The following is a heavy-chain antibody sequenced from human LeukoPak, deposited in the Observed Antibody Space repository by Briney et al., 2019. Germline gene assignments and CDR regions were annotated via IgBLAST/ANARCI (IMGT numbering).Heavy chain of an antibody. CDR2: IYHSGST. Sequence: PSETLSLTCTVSGGSISSGGYYWSWIRQPPGKGLEWIGYIYHSGSTYYNPSLKSRVTISVDRSKNQFSLKLSSATAADTAVYYCARGVQWLVPFDYWGQGTLVTVSS. D-gene: IGHD6-19*01. CDR1: GGSISSGGYY. CDR3: ARGVQWLVPFDY. J-gene: IGHJ4*02. V-gene: IGHV4-30-2*01.